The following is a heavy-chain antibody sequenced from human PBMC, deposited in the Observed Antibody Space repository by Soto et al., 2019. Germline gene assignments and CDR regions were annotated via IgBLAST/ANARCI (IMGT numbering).Heavy chain of an antibody. CDR3: AKGNVVVVAATLSWFDP. J-gene: IGHJ5*02. CDR2: ISGSGGST. D-gene: IGHD2-15*01. CDR1: GFTFSSYA. Sequence: EVQLLESGGGLVQPGGSLRLSCAASGFTFSSYAMSCVRQAPGKGLECVSAISGSGGSTYYADSVKGRFTISRDNSKNTLYLQMNSLRAEDTAVYYCAKGNVVVVAATLSWFDPWGQGTLVTVSS. V-gene: IGHV3-23*01.